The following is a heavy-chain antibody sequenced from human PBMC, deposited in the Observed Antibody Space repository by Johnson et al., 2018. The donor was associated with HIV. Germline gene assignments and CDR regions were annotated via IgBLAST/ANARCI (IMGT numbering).Heavy chain of an antibody. CDR2: LYSDGRT. D-gene: IGHD5-18*01. CDR1: GFTVSSTY. Sequence: EQLVESGGDLIQPGGSLRLSCAASGFTVSSTYMSWVRQAPGKGLEWLSVLYSDGRTYYADSVKGRFTISRDGSKNTLYLKMNSLRAEDTAVYYCAKGEQVWSVASAFDMWGQGTLVTVSS. J-gene: IGHJ3*02. CDR3: AKGEQVWSVASAFDM. V-gene: IGHV3-53*01.